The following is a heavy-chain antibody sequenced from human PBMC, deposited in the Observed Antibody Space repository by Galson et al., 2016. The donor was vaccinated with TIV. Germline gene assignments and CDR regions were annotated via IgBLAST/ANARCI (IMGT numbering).Heavy chain of an antibody. Sequence: SVKVSCKASGYTFTNDHIHWVRQVSGQGPEWVGWMNPDNAKTGSAQKFQGRVAMTRNTSVSTVYMELSMLTSKDTAVYYCARLVSRSWYADWFDPWGQGTLVTVSS. D-gene: IGHD6-13*01. CDR2: MNPDNAKT. CDR1: GYTFTNDH. V-gene: IGHV1-8*01. J-gene: IGHJ5*02. CDR3: ARLVSRSWYADWFDP.